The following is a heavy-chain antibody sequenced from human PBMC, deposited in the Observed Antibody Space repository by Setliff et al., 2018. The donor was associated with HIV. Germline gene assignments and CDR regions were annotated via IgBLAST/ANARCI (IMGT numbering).Heavy chain of an antibody. CDR3: ASSDGSGTLRISRY. CDR1: GFTFSTFA. D-gene: IGHD3-10*01. J-gene: IGHJ4*02. Sequence: GGSLRLSCVASGFTFSTFAMHWVRQAPGKGLEWVSVISYDGSRIVYADSVKGRFTISRDDSKNTLFLQLNTLRPEDTAVYYCASSDGSGTLRISRYWGQGTLVTVSS. CDR2: ISYDGSRI. V-gene: IGHV3-30*01.